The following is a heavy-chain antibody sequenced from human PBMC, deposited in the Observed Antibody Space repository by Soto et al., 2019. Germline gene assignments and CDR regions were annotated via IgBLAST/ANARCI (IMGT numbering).Heavy chain of an antibody. CDR3: ARRDYGDHHDY. J-gene: IGHJ4*02. D-gene: IGHD4-17*01. Sequence: SETLSLTCTVSGGSISSSSYYWGWIRQPPGKGLEWIGSIYYSGSTYYNPSLKSRVTISVDTSKNQFSLKLSSVTAADTAVYYCARRDYGDHHDYWGQGTLVTVSS. CDR1: GGSISSSSYY. V-gene: IGHV4-39*01. CDR2: IYYSGST.